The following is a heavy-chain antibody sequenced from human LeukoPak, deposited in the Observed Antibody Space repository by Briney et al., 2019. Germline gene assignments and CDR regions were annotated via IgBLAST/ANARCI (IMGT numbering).Heavy chain of an antibody. J-gene: IGHJ4*02. CDR1: GFTFSIFS. D-gene: IGHD1-26*01. V-gene: IGHV3-48*04. CDR3: VRDEWGPDSALDF. Sequence: GGSLRLSCVASGFTFSIFSINWVRQVPGKGLEWISYISGSGKTIHYADSVKGRFTLFRDNAKNLLHLQMSRLRAEDTGIYYCVRDEWGPDSALDFWGQGTLVTVSS. CDR2: ISGSGKTI.